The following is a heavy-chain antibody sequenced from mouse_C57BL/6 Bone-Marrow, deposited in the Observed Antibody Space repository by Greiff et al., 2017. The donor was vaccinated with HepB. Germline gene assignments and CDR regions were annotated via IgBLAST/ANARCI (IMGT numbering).Heavy chain of an antibody. Sequence: QVQLQQPGAELVRPGSSVKLSCKASGYTFTSYWMDWVKQRPGQGLEWIGNIYPSDSETHYNQKFKDKATLTVDKSSSTAYMQLSSLTSEDSAVYDCARSGESTMVTTRYFDVWGTGTTVTVSS. CDR2: IYPSDSET. D-gene: IGHD2-2*01. CDR1: GYTFTSYW. J-gene: IGHJ1*03. CDR3: ARSGESTMVTTRYFDV. V-gene: IGHV1-61*01.